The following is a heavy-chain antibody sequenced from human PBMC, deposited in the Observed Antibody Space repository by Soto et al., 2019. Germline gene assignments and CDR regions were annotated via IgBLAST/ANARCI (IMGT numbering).Heavy chain of an antibody. J-gene: IGHJ4*02. V-gene: IGHV1-8*01. CDR1: GYTFTSYD. CDR2: MNPNSGNT. D-gene: IGHD3-3*01. CDR3: ARGYGDYDFWSGYYLGNYFDY. Sequence: QVQLVQSGAEVKKPGASVKVSCKASGYTFTSYDINWVRQATGQGLEWMGWMNPNSGNTGYAQKCQGRVTMTRNTSISTAYMELSSLRSEDTAVYYCARGYGDYDFWSGYYLGNYFDYWGQGTLVTVSS.